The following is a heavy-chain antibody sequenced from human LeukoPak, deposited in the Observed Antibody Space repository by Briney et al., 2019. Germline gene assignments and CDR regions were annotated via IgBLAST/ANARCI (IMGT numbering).Heavy chain of an antibody. CDR3: ARPPGGSPDY. CDR1: GGSISSYY. Sequence: PSETLSLTCTVSGGSISSYYWSWIRQPPGKGLEWIGYIYYSGSSNYNPSLKSRVTISVDTSKNQFSLKLSSVTAADTAVYYCARPPGGSPDYWGQGTLVTVSS. J-gene: IGHJ4*02. D-gene: IGHD6-13*01. V-gene: IGHV4-59*01. CDR2: IYYSGSS.